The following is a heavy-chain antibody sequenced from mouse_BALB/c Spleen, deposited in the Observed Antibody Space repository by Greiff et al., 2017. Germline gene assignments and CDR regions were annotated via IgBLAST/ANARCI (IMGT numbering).Heavy chain of an antibody. Sequence: DVKLVESGGGLVQPGGSLKLSCAASGFTFSSYTMSWVRQTPEKRLEWVAYISNGGGSTYYPDTVKGRFTISRDNAKNTLYLQMSSLKSEDTAMYYCARRDYAWYFDVWGAGTTVTVSS. D-gene: IGHD2-4*01. CDR1: GFTFSSYT. CDR2: ISNGGGST. J-gene: IGHJ1*01. V-gene: IGHV5-12-2*01. CDR3: ARRDYAWYFDV.